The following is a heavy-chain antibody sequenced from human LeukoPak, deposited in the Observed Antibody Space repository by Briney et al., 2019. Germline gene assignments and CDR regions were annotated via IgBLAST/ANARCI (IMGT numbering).Heavy chain of an antibody. D-gene: IGHD6-19*01. CDR2: IYTSGST. CDR3: ARDFRIAVAGNEYYYYGMDV. Sequence: SETLSLTCTVSGGSISSYYWSWIRQPAGKGLEWIGRIYTSGSTNYNPSPKSRVTMSVDTSKNQFSLKLSSVTAADTAVYYCARDFRIAVAGNEYYYYGMDVWGQGTTVTVSS. CDR1: GGSISSYY. J-gene: IGHJ6*02. V-gene: IGHV4-4*07.